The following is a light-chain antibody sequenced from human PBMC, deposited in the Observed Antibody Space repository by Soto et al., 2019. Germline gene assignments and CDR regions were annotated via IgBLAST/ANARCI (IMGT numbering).Light chain of an antibody. CDR2: SAS. V-gene: IGKV1-39*01. Sequence: DIQMTQSPSSLSASVGDRVTITCRASQNINSYLNWYQQKPGKSPMLLIYSASNLQTGVPSGFSGSGSGTDFTLTISSLQTEDFATYYCQQTQSFPLTFGGGTKVEI. CDR1: QNINSY. CDR3: QQTQSFPLT. J-gene: IGKJ4*01.